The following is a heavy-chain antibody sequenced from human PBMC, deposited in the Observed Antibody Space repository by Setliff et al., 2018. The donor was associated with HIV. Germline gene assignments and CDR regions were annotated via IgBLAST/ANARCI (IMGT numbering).Heavy chain of an antibody. J-gene: IGHJ5*02. CDR3: ARVGGSGSFQALNWFDP. CDR1: GGSMNNYY. Sequence: LSLTCTVFGGSMNNYYWNWIRQSPGKGLEWIGYVYYSGSTKYSPSLKSRVSISLDPSTKQVSLRLRSVTAADTAVYYCARVGGSGSFQALNWFDPWGQGTLVTVSS. V-gene: IGHV4-59*01. D-gene: IGHD3-10*01. CDR2: VYYSGST.